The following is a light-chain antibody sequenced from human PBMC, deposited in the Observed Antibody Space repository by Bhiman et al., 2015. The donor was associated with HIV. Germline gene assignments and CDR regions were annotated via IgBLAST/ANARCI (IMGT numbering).Light chain of an antibody. CDR1: GSDVGGYNH. CDR2: DVS. Sequence: QSALTQPASVSGSPGQSITISCTGTGSDVGGYNHVSWYQQHPGKAPKLMIYDVSNRPSGVSNRFSGSKSGNTASLTISGLQAEDEADYYCSSYTSNSTAVFATGTKVTVL. J-gene: IGLJ1*01. CDR3: SSYTSNSTAV. V-gene: IGLV2-14*03.